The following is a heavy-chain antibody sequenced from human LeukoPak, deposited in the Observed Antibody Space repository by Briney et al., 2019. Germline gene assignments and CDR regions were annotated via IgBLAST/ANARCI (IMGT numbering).Heavy chain of an antibody. J-gene: IGHJ4*02. CDR3: ARHASYSSSWTDFDY. Sequence: SETLSLTCTVSGGSISSGSYYWGWIRQPPGKGLEWIGSIYYSGSSYYNPSLKSRVTISVDTSKNQFSLKLSSVTAADTAVYYCARHASYSSSWTDFDYWGQGTLVAVSS. CDR2: IYYSGSS. CDR1: GGSISSGSYY. V-gene: IGHV4-39*01. D-gene: IGHD6-13*01.